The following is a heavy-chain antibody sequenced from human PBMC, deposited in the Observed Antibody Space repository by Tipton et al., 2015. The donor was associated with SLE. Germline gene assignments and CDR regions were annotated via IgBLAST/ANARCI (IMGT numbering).Heavy chain of an antibody. Sequence: SLRLSCAASGFNYSNYAMSWVRQAPGKGLEWGSAISGSETGTYYADSVKGRFTISRDNSKNTLYLQMDSLRGEDTAVYYCARGMKAGMDFPDGLKWGQGTLVTVSS. CDR1: GFNYSNYA. CDR3: ARGMKAGMDFPDGLK. V-gene: IGHV3-23*01. CDR2: ISGSETGT. J-gene: IGHJ4*02. D-gene: IGHD3-3*01.